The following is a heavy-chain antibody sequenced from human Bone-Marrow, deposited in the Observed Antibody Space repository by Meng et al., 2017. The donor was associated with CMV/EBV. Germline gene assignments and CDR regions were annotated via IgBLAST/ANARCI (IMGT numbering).Heavy chain of an antibody. J-gene: IGHJ6*02. Sequence: GSLRLFCRVSGGSMSSYYWTWIRHSPGEGLEWIGWIHYSGTTSFNPSLKSRVAISIDTSKNQFFLNLKSVTAADTAVYYCARSYIYSYGYDWYYYYGMDVWGQGTTVTVSS. CDR3: ARSYIYSYGYDWYYYYGMDV. CDR2: IHYSGTT. D-gene: IGHD5-18*01. CDR1: GGSMSSYY. V-gene: IGHV4-59*01.